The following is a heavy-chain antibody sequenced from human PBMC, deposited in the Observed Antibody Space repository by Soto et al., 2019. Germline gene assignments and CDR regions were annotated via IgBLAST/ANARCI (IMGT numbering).Heavy chain of an antibody. CDR2: LYWNGDK. V-gene: IGHV2-5*01. CDR1: GFSLTTRGGV. Sequence: ITLKGSVLPLVNPQETLRRTCTFSGFSLTTRGGVGVGFGRPPGKAREWLALLYWNGDKRYSPSLNSRLTIIEDTSKNQVVLTMTNMDPVDTATYYCAQRRYGGNSFDVFDIWGQGTMVTVSS. D-gene: IGHD2-21*02. CDR3: AQRRYGGNSFDVFDI. J-gene: IGHJ3*02.